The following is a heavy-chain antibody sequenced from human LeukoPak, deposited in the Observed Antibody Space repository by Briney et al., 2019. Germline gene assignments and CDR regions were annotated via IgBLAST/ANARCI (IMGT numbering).Heavy chain of an antibody. CDR3: ANLRMYYYDSSGSVEAFDI. J-gene: IGHJ3*02. D-gene: IGHD3-22*01. CDR2: MNPNSGNT. V-gene: IGHV1-8*03. CDR1: GYTFTSYD. Sequence: AXXXXSCKASGYTFTSYDINWVRQAPGQGLEWMGWMNPNSGNTVYAQKFQGRVTINRNTSIITAYMELSSLRSEDTAVYYCANLRMYYYDSSGSVEAFDIWGQGTMVTVSS.